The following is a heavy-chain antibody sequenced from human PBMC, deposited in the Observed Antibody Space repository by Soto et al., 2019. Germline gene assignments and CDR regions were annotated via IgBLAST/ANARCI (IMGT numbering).Heavy chain of an antibody. J-gene: IGHJ4*02. CDR3: ARLDSSRKAIDY. CDR1: GGSISSYY. CDR2: IYYSGST. Sequence: SETLSLTCTVSGGSISSYYWSWIRQPPGKGLEWIGYIYYSGSTNYNPSLKSRVTISVDTSKNQFSLKLSSVTAADTAVYYCARLDSSRKAIDYWGQGTLVTVSS. V-gene: IGHV4-59*01. D-gene: IGHD6-13*01.